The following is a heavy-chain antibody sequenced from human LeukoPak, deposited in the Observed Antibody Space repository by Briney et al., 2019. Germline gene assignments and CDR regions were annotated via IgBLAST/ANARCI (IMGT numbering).Heavy chain of an antibody. CDR1: GFTFSSYE. J-gene: IGHJ5*02. V-gene: IGHV3-48*03. Sequence: GGSLRLSCAASGFTFSSYEMNWVRQAPGKGLEWVSYISSSGSTIYYADSVKGRFTISRDNAKNSLYLQMNSLRAEDTAVYYCARSSAGGYSYGFRWFDPWGQGTLVTVSS. D-gene: IGHD5-18*01. CDR3: ARSSAGGYSYGFRWFDP. CDR2: ISSSGSTI.